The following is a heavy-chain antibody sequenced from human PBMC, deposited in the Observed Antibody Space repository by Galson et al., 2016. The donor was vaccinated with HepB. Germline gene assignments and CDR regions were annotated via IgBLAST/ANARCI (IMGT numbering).Heavy chain of an antibody. V-gene: IGHV1-2*04. D-gene: IGHD2/OR15-2a*01. CDR3: ARSLTVRPHFDY. J-gene: IGHJ4*02. Sequence: SVKVSCKASGYTFNGYYIHWVRQAPGQGLEWMGWFNPNSGGTYYVQKFQDWVTMSRDTSATTAYMDLNTLRSADTAVYYCARSLTVRPHFDYWGQGTLVTVS. CDR2: FNPNSGGT. CDR1: GYTFNGYY.